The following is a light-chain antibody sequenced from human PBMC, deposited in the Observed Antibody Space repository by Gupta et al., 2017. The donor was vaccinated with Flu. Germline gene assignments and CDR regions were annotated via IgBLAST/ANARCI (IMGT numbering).Light chain of an antibody. J-gene: IGKJ1*01. CDR2: DSS. CDR1: QSVSSNY. CDR3: HQDCSPTWT. Sequence: ETVLTQSPGTLSVSPGDAATLSCMASQSVSSNYVAWYQQTPGQAPRLLIYDSSKRATGIPDRFSGSGSGTDFTLTIRRLEPEEFAVYYCHQDCSPTWTFGQGTKVEIK. V-gene: IGKV3-20*01.